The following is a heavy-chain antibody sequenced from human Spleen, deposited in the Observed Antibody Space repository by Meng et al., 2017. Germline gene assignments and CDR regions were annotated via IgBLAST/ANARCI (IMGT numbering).Heavy chain of an antibody. CDR2: INHSGST. D-gene: IGHD6-13*01. V-gene: IGHV4-34*01. Sequence: QQWGAGLLKPSETPSLTCAVYGGSFSGYYWSLIRQPPGKGLEWIGEINHSGSTNYNPSLKSRVTISVDTSKNQFSLKLSSVTAADTAVYYCARGPGIAAAGKPFDYWGQGTLVTVSS. J-gene: IGHJ4*02. CDR1: GGSFSGYY. CDR3: ARGPGIAAAGKPFDY.